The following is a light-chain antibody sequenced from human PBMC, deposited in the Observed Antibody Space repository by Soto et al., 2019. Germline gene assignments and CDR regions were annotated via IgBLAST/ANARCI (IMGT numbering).Light chain of an antibody. CDR2: GAS. V-gene: IGKV3-20*01. CDR1: QSVSSSS. J-gene: IGKJ4*01. Sequence: EIVLTQSPDTLSLSPGERATLSCRASQSVSSSSLAWYQQKPGQAPRLLIYGASSRATGIPDRFSGSGSGTDFTLTISRLEPEYCAVYFCQQYGSSPPTVGGGTKVEIK. CDR3: QQYGSSPPT.